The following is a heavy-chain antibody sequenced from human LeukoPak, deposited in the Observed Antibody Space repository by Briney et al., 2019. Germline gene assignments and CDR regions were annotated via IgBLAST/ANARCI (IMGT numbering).Heavy chain of an antibody. CDR3: TTTIVGVTTWFDP. V-gene: IGHV3-15*01. CDR2: IKNKTNGGTT. J-gene: IGHJ5*02. CDR1: GFTLSNAY. Sequence: GGSLRLSCAASGFTLSNAYMSWVRQAPGKGLEWVGRIKNKTNGGTTDYAAPVKGRFTISRDDSKNTLYLQMNSLKTEDTAVYYCTTTIVGVTTWFDPWGQGTLVAVSS. D-gene: IGHD1-26*01.